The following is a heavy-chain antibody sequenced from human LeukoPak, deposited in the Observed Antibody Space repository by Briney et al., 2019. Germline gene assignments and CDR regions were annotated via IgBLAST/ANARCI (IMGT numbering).Heavy chain of an antibody. CDR2: MSYDGSYA. CDR3: VKDRDRVVRPGAITVSGSFDY. Sequence: GRSLRLSCAASGFSFSNYGMHWVRQAPGKGLEWVAVMSYDGSYAYYADFVKGRFTLSRDNPKNTLYLHMNSLRAEDTAVYYCVKDRDRVVRPGAITVSGSFDYWGQGTLVTVSS. V-gene: IGHV3-30*18. CDR1: GFSFSNYG. J-gene: IGHJ4*02. D-gene: IGHD1-14*01.